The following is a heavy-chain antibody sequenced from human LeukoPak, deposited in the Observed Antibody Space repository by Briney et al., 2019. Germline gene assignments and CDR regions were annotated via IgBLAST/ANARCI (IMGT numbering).Heavy chain of an antibody. Sequence: ASVKVSCKASGYTFTGYYMHWVRQAPGQGLEWMGWINPNSGGTNYAQKSQGRVTMTRDTSISTVYMELSRLRSDDTAVYYCVRDRTKYCSSTSCPLDYWGQGTLVTVSS. V-gene: IGHV1-2*02. CDR3: VRDRTKYCSSTSCPLDY. D-gene: IGHD2-2*01. CDR1: GYTFTGYY. CDR2: INPNSGGT. J-gene: IGHJ4*02.